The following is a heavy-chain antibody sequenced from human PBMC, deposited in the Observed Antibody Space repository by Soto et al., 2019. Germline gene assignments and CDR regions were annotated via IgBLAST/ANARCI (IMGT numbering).Heavy chain of an antibody. D-gene: IGHD1-26*01. CDR2: IWYVGSNK. Sequence: QVQLVESGGGVVQPGRSLRLSCAASGFTFSSYGMHWVRQAPGKGREWVAVIWYVGSNKYYADSVKGRFTISRDNSKNTLYLQMNSLSAEDTAVYYCARVSEGGSYYGGLDYWGQGTLVTVSS. V-gene: IGHV3-33*01. CDR1: GFTFSSYG. CDR3: ARVSEGGSYYGGLDY. J-gene: IGHJ4*02.